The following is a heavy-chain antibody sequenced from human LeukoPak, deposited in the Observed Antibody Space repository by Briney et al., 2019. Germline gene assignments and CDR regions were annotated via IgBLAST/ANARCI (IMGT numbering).Heavy chain of an antibody. D-gene: IGHD4-11*01. CDR2: IKSDGSST. V-gene: IGHV3-74*01. Sequence: GGSLRLSCAASGFTFSSFWMYWVRQPPGKGLVWVSRIKSDGSSTSYAASVKGRFTISRDNANNTLYLQMDSLRAEDTAVYFCAKLSNNGVFDYWGQGTLVTVSS. CDR1: GFTFSSFW. J-gene: IGHJ4*01. CDR3: AKLSNNGVFDY.